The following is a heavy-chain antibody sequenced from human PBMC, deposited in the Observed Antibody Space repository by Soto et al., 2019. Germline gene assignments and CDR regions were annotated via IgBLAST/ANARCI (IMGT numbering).Heavy chain of an antibody. CDR3: ARDRPTVTTSRYYYGIDV. CDR1: GDSISSGDYY. D-gene: IGHD4-17*01. V-gene: IGHV4-30-4*01. Sequence: QVQLQESGPRLVKPSQTLSLTCSVSGDSISSGDYYWTWIRQPPGKGLEWIGYIYNSGSTYYNPSLKSRVTISVDTSKNQFSLRLSSVTAADTAVYYCARDRPTVTTSRYYYGIDVWGQGTTVTVSS. J-gene: IGHJ6*02. CDR2: IYNSGST.